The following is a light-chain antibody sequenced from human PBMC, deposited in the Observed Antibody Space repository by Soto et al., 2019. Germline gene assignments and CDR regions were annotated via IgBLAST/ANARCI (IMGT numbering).Light chain of an antibody. CDR3: QQYGSSPT. Sequence: EIVRTQSPGTLSLSLGGRATLSCRASQSVSNNYLAWYQRKPGQAPRRLIYGASSRATGIPDRFSGSGSGTDFTLTISRLEPEDFAVYYCQQYGSSPTFGEGTRLEI. J-gene: IGKJ5*01. V-gene: IGKV3-20*01. CDR2: GAS. CDR1: QSVSNNY.